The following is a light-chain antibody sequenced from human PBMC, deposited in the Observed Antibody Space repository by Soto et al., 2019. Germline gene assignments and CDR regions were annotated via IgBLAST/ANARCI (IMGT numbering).Light chain of an antibody. J-gene: IGKJ1*01. CDR1: QSISSW. V-gene: IGKV1-5*03. CDR2: KAS. Sequence: DIQMTQSPSTLSASVGDRVTITCRASQSISSWLAWYQQKPGKAPKLLIYKASSLESGVPSRFSGHGSATEFTLTIRSLQPDDFATYYCQQYNSYSGTFGQRTKVEIK. CDR3: QQYNSYSGT.